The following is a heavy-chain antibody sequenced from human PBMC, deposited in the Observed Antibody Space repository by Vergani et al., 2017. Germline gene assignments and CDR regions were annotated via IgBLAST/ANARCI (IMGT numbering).Heavy chain of an antibody. Sequence: QLQLQESGPGLVKPSETLFLTCTVSGGSISSSSYYWGWIRQPPGKGLEWIGSIYYSGSTNYNPSLKSRVTISVDTSKNQFSLKLSSVTAADTAVYYCASLNYYDSSGYDAFDIWGQGTMVTVSS. CDR2: IYYSGST. CDR1: GGSISSSSYY. CDR3: ASLNYYDSSGYDAFDI. J-gene: IGHJ3*02. D-gene: IGHD3-22*01. V-gene: IGHV4-39*07.